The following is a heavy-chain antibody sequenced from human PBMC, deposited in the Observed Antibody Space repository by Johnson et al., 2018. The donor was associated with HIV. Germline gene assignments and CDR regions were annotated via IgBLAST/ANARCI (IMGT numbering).Heavy chain of an antibody. CDR2: IKRKIEGEAT. V-gene: IGHV3-15*01. J-gene: IGHJ3*02. Sequence: VQLVESGGGLVKPGGSLRLSCAASGFTFSNVWMSWVRQAPGKGLEWVGRIKRKIEGEATDYAAPVKGRFTISRDYSKNTLFLQMSSLKTDDTAVYYCTTAIVIDAFDIWGQGTMVTVSS. D-gene: IGHD3-16*02. CDR1: GFTFSNVW. CDR3: TTAIVIDAFDI.